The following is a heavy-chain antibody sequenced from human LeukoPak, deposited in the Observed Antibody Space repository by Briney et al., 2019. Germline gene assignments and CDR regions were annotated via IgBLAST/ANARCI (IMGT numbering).Heavy chain of an antibody. V-gene: IGHV3-74*01. Sequence: GGSLRLSCAASGFTVSSIHMVWVRQAPGKGLVWVSRITSDGSSTNYADSVKGRFTISRDNAKNTLYLQMNSLRAEDTAVYYCEATGVGGYWGQGTLVTVSS. D-gene: IGHD1-26*01. CDR2: ITSDGSST. CDR3: EATGVGGY. CDR1: GFTVSSIH. J-gene: IGHJ4*02.